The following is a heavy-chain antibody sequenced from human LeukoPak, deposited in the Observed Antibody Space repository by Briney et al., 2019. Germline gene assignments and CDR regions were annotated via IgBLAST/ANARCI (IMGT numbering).Heavy chain of an antibody. D-gene: IGHD1-1*01. Sequence: PGGSLRLSCAASGFTFSSYWMSWVRQAPGKGLEWVAVISYDGSNKYYADSVKGRFTISRDNSKNTLYLQMNSLRAEDTAVYYCARGIGNYFDYWGQGTLVTVSS. CDR3: ARGIGNYFDY. V-gene: IGHV3-30-3*01. J-gene: IGHJ4*02. CDR2: ISYDGSNK. CDR1: GFTFSSYW.